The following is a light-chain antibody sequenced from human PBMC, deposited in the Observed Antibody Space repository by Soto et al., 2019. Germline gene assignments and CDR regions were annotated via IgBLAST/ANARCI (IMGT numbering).Light chain of an antibody. J-gene: IGKJ1*01. Sequence: DVVVTQSPLSLPVTLGQPATISCRSSQTLVYSNGRVYLNWFHQRPGQSPRRLIYFVSNRDSGVPDRFSGSGSGTDFTLRISRVEAEEVGVYYCMQGTHWPWTFGQGTRVEIK. CDR2: FVS. CDR1: QTLVYSNGRVY. V-gene: IGKV2-30*01. CDR3: MQGTHWPWT.